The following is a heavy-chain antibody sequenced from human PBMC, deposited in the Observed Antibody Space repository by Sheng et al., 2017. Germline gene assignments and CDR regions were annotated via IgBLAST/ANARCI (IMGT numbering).Heavy chain of an antibody. D-gene: IGHD3-3*01. CDR2: IITGSGDL. Sequence: EVQLVESGGGLVKPGGSLRLSCAASGFIFSNFTMNWVRQAPGKGLEWISCIITGSGDLHYADSVRGRFTISRDNAKNSLYLQMNSLRAEDTAVYYCAREGNFWSGHDYWGQGILVTVSS. CDR3: AREGNFWSGHDY. V-gene: IGHV3-21*02. CDR1: GFIFSNFT. J-gene: IGHJ4*02.